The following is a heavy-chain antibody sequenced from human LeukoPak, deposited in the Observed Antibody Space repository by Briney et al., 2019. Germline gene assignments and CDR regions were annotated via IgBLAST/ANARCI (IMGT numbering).Heavy chain of an antibody. CDR3: AKEPREYCSSTSCPNWFDS. D-gene: IGHD2-2*01. CDR2: ISASGGTT. Sequence: GGSLRLSCAASGFTFNNYAMGWVRQAPGKGLEWVSAISASGGTTYYADSVKGRFTISRDNSENTLFLQMNSLRAEDTAVYYCAKEPREYCSSTSCPNWFDSWGQGTLVTVSS. J-gene: IGHJ5*01. V-gene: IGHV3-23*01. CDR1: GFTFNNYA.